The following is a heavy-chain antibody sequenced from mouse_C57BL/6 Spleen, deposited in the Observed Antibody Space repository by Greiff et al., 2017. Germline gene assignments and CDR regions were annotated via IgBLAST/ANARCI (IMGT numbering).Heavy chain of an antibody. J-gene: IGHJ4*01. CDR2: IYPGDGDT. V-gene: IGHV1-82*01. Sequence: SGPELVKPGASVKISCKASGYAFSSSWMNWVKQRPGKGLEWIGRIYPGDGDTNYNGKFKGKATLTADKSSSTAYMQLSSLTSEDSAVYFCARGQPHYYAMDYWGQGTSVTVSS. D-gene: IGHD6-1*01. CDR1: GYAFSSSW. CDR3: ARGQPHYYAMDY.